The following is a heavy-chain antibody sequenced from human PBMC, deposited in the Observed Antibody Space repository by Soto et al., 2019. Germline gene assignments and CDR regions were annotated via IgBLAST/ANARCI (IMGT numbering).Heavy chain of an antibody. Sequence: PGGSLRLSCAASGFTFSSFWMSWVRQAPGKGLEWVANIKQDGSERYYVDSVKGRFNISRDNARNSLYLQMNSLRAEDTAVYYCARDQGLLWFGESGGDWGQGT. J-gene: IGHJ4*02. D-gene: IGHD3-10*01. CDR2: IKQDGSER. CDR1: GFTFSSFW. CDR3: ARDQGLLWFGESGGD. V-gene: IGHV3-7*01.